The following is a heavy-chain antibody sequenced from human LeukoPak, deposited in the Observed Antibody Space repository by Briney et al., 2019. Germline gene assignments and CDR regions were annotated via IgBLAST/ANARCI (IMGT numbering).Heavy chain of an antibody. J-gene: IGHJ3*02. CDR3: ARVRALGPRGAFDI. V-gene: IGHV3-21*01. Sequence: GGSLRLSCAGSGFTFSRYTFNWVRQAPGKGLEWVSSISSSSSYIYYADSVKGRFTISRDNAKNSLYLQMNSLRAEDTAVYYCARVRALGPRGAFDIWGQGTMVTVSS. CDR2: ISSSSSYI. CDR1: GFTFSRYT.